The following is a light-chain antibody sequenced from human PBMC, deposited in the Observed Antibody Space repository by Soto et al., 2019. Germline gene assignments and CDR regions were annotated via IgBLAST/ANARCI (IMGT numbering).Light chain of an antibody. V-gene: IGLV2-14*01. J-gene: IGLJ2*01. Sequence: QSALTQPASVSGSPGQSITISCTGTSSDVGVYNYVSWHQQHPGKAPKLMIYEVSNRPSGVSNRFSGSKSGNTASLTISGCEAEDGAYYYCRSYPSSSTVVFGGGTKLTVL. CDR2: EVS. CDR3: RSYPSSSTVV. CDR1: SSDVGVYNY.